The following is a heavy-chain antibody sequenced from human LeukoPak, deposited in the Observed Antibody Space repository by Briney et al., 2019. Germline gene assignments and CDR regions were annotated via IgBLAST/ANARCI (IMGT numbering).Heavy chain of an antibody. Sequence: LLLHCYCSGYHLTSYSLGWARQLPGKGLEWMGKLYPGDSDTRYSPSFQGQVTISADQATSTAYLQWSSRKASDTAMYYCARRQGTAARPVDYPTNCFDPWGQGTLVTVSS. V-gene: IGHV5-51*01. CDR1: GYHLTSYS. D-gene: IGHD6-6*01. CDR3: ARRQGTAARPVDYPTNCFDP. CDR2: LYPGDSDT. J-gene: IGHJ5*02.